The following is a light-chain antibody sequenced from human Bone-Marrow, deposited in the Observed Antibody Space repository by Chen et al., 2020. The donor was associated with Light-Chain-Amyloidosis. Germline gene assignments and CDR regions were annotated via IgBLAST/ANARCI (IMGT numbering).Light chain of an antibody. CDR3: QSADSSGTYEVI. Sequence: SYELTQPPSVSVSPGQTARITCSGDDLPTKYAYWYQQKPGQAPGLVIHRDTERPSGISDRFSCSSSGTTATLTISGVQAEDEADYHCQSADSSGTYEVIFGGGTKLTVL. J-gene: IGLJ2*01. CDR1: DLPTKY. V-gene: IGLV3-25*03. CDR2: RDT.